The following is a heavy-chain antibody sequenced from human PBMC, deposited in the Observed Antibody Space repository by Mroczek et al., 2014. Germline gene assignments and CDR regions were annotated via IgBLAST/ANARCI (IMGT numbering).Heavy chain of an antibody. CDR2: IYTSGST. V-gene: IGHV4-61*02. CDR3: AREKVAMDGHLIDY. Sequence: QVQLVESGPGLVKPSQTLSLTCTVSGGSISSGSYYWSWIRQPAGKGLEWIGRIYTSGSTNYNPSLKSRVTMSVDTSKNQFSLKLSSVTAADTAVYYCAREKVAMDGHLIDYWGQGTLVTVSS. D-gene: IGHD5-18*01. CDR1: GGSISSGSYY. J-gene: IGHJ4*02.